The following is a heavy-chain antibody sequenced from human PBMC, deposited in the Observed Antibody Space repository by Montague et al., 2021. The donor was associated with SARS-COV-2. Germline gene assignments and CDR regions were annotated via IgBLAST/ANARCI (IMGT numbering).Heavy chain of an antibody. CDR2: INHSGST. Sequence: SETLSLTCAVYGGSFSGYYWNWIRQPPGKGLEWIGEINHSGSTNYNPSLKSRVTMSVDTSKNQFSLKLSSVTAADTAVYYCARGARQGYGFRLGSFDSWGPGTPVTVSS. V-gene: IGHV4-34*01. D-gene: IGHD3-10*01. J-gene: IGHJ4*02. CDR3: ARGARQGYGFRLGSFDS. CDR1: GGSFSGYY.